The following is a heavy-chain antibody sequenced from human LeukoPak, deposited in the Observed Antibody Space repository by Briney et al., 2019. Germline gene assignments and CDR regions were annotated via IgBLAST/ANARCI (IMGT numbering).Heavy chain of an antibody. D-gene: IGHD4-17*01. V-gene: IGHV4-59*01. Sequence: SETLSLTCTVSGGSIGYYYWSWIRQPPGKGLEWIGYIYYSGSTNYNPSLKSRVTISVDTSKNQFSLKLSSVTAADTAVYYCARGGRYGDYGWTDAFDIWGQGTMVTVSS. J-gene: IGHJ3*02. CDR1: GGSIGYYY. CDR2: IYYSGST. CDR3: ARGGRYGDYGWTDAFDI.